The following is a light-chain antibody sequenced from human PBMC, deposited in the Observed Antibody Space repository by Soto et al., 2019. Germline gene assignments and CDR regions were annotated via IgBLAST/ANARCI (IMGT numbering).Light chain of an antibody. CDR3: QQAYRFPIT. Sequence: DIQVTQSPSSVSASVGDRVTITCRASQDIAGFLAWYQHKPGRAPELLIRTASSLQSGVPSRFSGSGSGTDFTLAINSLQPEDSATYYCQQAYRFPITFGQGTRLEIK. CDR2: TAS. CDR1: QDIAGF. J-gene: IGKJ5*01. V-gene: IGKV1D-12*01.